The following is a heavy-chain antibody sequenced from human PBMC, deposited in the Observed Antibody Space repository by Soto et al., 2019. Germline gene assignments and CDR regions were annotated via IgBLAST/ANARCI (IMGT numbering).Heavy chain of an antibody. CDR3: AKDRGAGGRFSGIAVAGIPS. Sequence: EVQLLESGGGLVQPGGSLRLSCAASGLTFSSYAMRWVRQTPGKGLEWVSGISGGGGNTYYADSVTGRFTISRDNSRNTLYLQMNSLRAADTAIYYCAKDRGAGGRFSGIAVAGIPSWGQGTLVTVSS. D-gene: IGHD6-19*01. CDR2: ISGGGGNT. J-gene: IGHJ5*02. V-gene: IGHV3-23*01. CDR1: GLTFSSYA.